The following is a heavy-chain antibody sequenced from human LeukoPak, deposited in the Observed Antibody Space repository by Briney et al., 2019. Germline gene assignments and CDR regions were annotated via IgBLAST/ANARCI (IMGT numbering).Heavy chain of an antibody. J-gene: IGHJ5*02. CDR3: ARDSQSNWFDP. V-gene: IGHV1-3*01. Sequence: KFQGRVTITRDTSASTAYMELSSLRSEDTAVYYCARDSQSNWFDPWGQGTLVTVSS.